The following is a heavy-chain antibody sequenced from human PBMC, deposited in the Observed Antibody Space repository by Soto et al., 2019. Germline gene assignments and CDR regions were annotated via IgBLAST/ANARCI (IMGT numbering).Heavy chain of an antibody. CDR3: ARERGGATATLDYYYFYMDV. J-gene: IGHJ6*03. D-gene: IGHD5-12*01. CDR1: GDTFNDYY. Sequence: QVQLVQSGAEVKRPGASVTVSCRSSGDTFNDYYIHWVRQAPGQGLEWMGWINPNGGVTKYAQKFQGWVSMTRDTSIRTVYMQLSRIRSDDTAVYYWARERGGATATLDYYYFYMDVWGTGTTVTVSS. CDR2: INPNGGVT. V-gene: IGHV1-2*04.